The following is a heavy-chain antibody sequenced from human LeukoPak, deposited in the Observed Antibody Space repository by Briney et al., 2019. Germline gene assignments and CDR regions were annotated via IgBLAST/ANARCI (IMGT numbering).Heavy chain of an antibody. V-gene: IGHV3-48*04. CDR3: AKDPDYYGSGSSIDY. CDR1: GFTFSSYS. Sequence: GGSLRLSCAASGFTFSSYSMNWVRQAPGKGLEWVSYISSSGSTIYYADSVKGRFTISRDNAKNSLYLQMNSLRAEDTAVYYCAKDPDYYGSGSSIDYWGQGTLVTVSS. J-gene: IGHJ4*02. CDR2: ISSSGSTI. D-gene: IGHD3-10*01.